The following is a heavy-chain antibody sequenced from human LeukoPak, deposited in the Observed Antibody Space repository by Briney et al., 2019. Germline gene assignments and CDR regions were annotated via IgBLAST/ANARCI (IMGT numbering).Heavy chain of an antibody. CDR3: AELGITMIGGV. CDR1: GFTFSSYS. V-gene: IGHV3-21*01. CDR2: ISSSSSYI. Sequence: GGSLRLSCAASGFTFSSYSMNWVRQAPGKGLEWVSSISSSSSYIYYADSVKGRFTISRDNSKNSLYLQMNSLRLEDTAVYYCAELGITMIGGVWGKGTTVTISS. D-gene: IGHD3-10*02. J-gene: IGHJ6*04.